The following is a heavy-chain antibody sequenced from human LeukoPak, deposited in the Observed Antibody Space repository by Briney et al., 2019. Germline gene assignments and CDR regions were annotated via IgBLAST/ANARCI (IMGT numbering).Heavy chain of an antibody. CDR3: AKARIAAGYCSGGSCSNWFDP. D-gene: IGHD2-15*01. CDR1: GFTFSSYG. CDR2: IRYDGSNK. V-gene: IGHV3-30*02. Sequence: GGSLRLSCAASGFTFSSYGMHWVRQAPGKGLEWVAFIRYDGSNKYYADSVKGRFTISRDNSKNTLYLQMNSLRAEDTAVYYCAKARIAAGYCSGGSCSNWFDPWGQGTLVTVSS. J-gene: IGHJ5*02.